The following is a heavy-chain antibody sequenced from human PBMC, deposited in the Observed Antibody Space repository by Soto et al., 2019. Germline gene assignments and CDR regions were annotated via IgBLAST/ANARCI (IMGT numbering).Heavy chain of an antibody. V-gene: IGHV4-31*03. Sequence: QVQLQESGPGLVKPSQTLCLTCTVSGGSISSGGYYWSWIRQHPGKGLEWIGYIYYSGSTYYNPSLKSRVTISVDTSKNQFSLKLSSVTAADTAVYYCARVPAAGPGGYWYFDLWGRGTLVTVSS. CDR2: IYYSGST. CDR1: GGSISSGGYY. D-gene: IGHD6-13*01. J-gene: IGHJ2*01. CDR3: ARVPAAGPGGYWYFDL.